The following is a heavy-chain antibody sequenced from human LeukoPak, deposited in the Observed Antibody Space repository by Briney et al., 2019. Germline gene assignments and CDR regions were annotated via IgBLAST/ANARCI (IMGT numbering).Heavy chain of an antibody. CDR2: IRIKTYGGTT. CDR3: ARGPIDWYLGY. CDR1: GFTFGDYA. J-gene: IGHJ4*02. V-gene: IGHV3-49*03. D-gene: IGHD3-9*01. Sequence: GGSLRLSCTASGFTFGDYAMSWFRQAPGKGLEWVGFIRIKTYGGTTEYAASVKGRFTISRDDSKSIAYLQMNSLKTEDTAVYFCARGPIDWYLGYWGQGTLVTVSS.